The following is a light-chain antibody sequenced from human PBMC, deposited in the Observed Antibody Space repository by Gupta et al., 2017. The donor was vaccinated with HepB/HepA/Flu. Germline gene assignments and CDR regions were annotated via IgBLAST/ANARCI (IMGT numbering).Light chain of an antibody. Sequence: TISCTGTSSDIGAYNYVSWYQQHPDKAPKLMLSDVSSRPSGVANRFSGSKSGNTASLTISGLQAEDEADYYSCSYTSSSNLVFGGGTKLTVL. CDR3: CSYTSSSNLV. CDR1: SSDIGAYNY. CDR2: DVS. J-gene: IGLJ3*02. V-gene: IGLV2-14*03.